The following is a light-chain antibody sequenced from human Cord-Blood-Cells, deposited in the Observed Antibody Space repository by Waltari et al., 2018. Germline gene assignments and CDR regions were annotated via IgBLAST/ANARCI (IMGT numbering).Light chain of an antibody. CDR3: QQYGSSLMYT. Sequence: EIVLTQSPGTLSLSPGERATLPCRASQSASSSYLAWYQQKPGQAPRLLIYGASSRATGIPDRFSGSGSGTDFTLTISRLEPEDFAVYYCQQYGSSLMYTFGQGTKLEIK. V-gene: IGKV3-20*01. J-gene: IGKJ2*01. CDR2: GAS. CDR1: QSASSSY.